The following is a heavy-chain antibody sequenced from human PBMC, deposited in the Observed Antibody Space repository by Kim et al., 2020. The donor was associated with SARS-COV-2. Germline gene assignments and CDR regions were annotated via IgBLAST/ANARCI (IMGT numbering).Heavy chain of an antibody. V-gene: IGHV3-9*01. Sequence: GGSLRLSCAASGFTLDHYAMHWVRQAPGKGLEWVSGISWNSGTIVYADSLKGRFTISRDNAKNSLYLQMNSQRAEDTAFYYCAKGRIAAVVTALDYWGQGTLVTVSS. J-gene: IGHJ4*02. CDR3: AKGRIAAVVTALDY. CDR1: GFTLDHYA. CDR2: ISWNSGTI. D-gene: IGHD6-13*01.